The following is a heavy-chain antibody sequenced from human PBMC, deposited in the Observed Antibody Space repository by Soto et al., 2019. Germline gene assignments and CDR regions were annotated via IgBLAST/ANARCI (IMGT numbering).Heavy chain of an antibody. CDR3: AKGRSYYYYGVDV. Sequence: GGSLRLSCAASGFIFGSYTMNWVRQAPGKGLEWVSDIIDSGASTYYADSVKGRFTISRDNSKSTLYLQMNSLRAEDTALYYCAKGRSYYYYGVDVWGQGTTVTVSS. CDR2: IIDSGAST. J-gene: IGHJ6*02. V-gene: IGHV3-23*01. CDR1: GFIFGSYT.